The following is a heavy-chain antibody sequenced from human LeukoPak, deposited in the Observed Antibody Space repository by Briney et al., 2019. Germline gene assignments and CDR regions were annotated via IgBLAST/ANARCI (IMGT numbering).Heavy chain of an antibody. CDR3: ARSSSGWYQHLFDY. CDR2: INHSGST. CDR1: GGSFSGYY. D-gene: IGHD6-19*01. V-gene: IGHV4-34*01. J-gene: IGHJ4*02. Sequence: SETLSLTCAVYGGSFSGYYWSWIRQPPGEGLEWIGEINHSGSTNYNPSLKSRVTISVDTSKNQFSLKLSSVTAADTAVYYCARSSSGWYQHLFDYWGQGTLVTVSS.